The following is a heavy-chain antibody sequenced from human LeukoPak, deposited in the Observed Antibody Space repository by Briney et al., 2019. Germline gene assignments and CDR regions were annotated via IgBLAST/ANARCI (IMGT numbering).Heavy chain of an antibody. V-gene: IGHV3-7*01. CDR2: INGGGRDT. CDR1: DFSFSTYW. Sequence: GGSLRLSCAASDFSFSTYWMNWVRQAPGKGLEWVANINGGGRDTYYVGSVRGRFTISRDNADNSLYLQMNSLRRDDTAVYYCARGVSSAIDWWGQGTLVTVSS. D-gene: IGHD3-22*01. CDR3: ARGVSSAIDW. J-gene: IGHJ4*02.